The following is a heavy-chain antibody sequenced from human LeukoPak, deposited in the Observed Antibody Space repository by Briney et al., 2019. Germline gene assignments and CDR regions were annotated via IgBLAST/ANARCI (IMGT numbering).Heavy chain of an antibody. Sequence: PGRSRRLSCAASGLTFKNYSMSWVRQAPGRGLEWVSAISGSGGSTDYADSVKGRFTISRDNSKNTLTLQMNSLRAEDTAVYYCAKDTGYRGTYWVAFDIWGQGTKVIVSA. CDR3: AKDTGYRGTYWVAFDI. CDR1: GLTFKNYS. V-gene: IGHV3-23*01. D-gene: IGHD1-26*01. J-gene: IGHJ3*02. CDR2: ISGSGGST.